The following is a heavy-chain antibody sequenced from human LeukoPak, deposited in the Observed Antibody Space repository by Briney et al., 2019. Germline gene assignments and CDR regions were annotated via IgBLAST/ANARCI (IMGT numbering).Heavy chain of an antibody. CDR1: GFTFGNYA. V-gene: IGHV3-23*01. Sequence: PGGSLRLSCEASGFTFGNYAMKWVRQAPGKGLEWVSTISGTGSSTYYADSAKGRFTISRDNSKDTLFLQLNSLTAADTAMYFCAKASVAIPQYCNSWGQGTMVTVSS. CDR3: AKASVAIPQYCNS. CDR2: ISGTGSST. D-gene: IGHD2-2*02. J-gene: IGHJ5*02.